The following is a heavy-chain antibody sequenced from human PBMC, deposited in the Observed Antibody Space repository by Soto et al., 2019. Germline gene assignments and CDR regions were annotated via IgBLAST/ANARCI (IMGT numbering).Heavy chain of an antibody. CDR1: GYTFTSYG. CDR2: ISAYNGNT. Sequence: ASVKVSCKASGYTFTSYGISWVRQAPGQGLEWMGWISAYNGNTNYAQKFQGRVTMTRDTSTSTVYMELSSLRSEDTAVYYCARDRRGSRNWFDPWGQGTLVTVSS. D-gene: IGHD3-16*01. CDR3: ARDRRGSRNWFDP. V-gene: IGHV1-18*01. J-gene: IGHJ5*02.